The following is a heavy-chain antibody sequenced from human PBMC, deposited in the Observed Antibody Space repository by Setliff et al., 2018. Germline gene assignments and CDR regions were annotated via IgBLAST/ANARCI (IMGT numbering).Heavy chain of an antibody. CDR3: ARDTYNPNWYGDRSFEY. CDR1: GYGSTSYG. CDR2: ISPYNGDT. Sequence: GASVKVSCKASGYGSTSYGISWVRQAPGQGLEWMGWISPYNGDTSYTQKLQDRVTMTTDISTSTAFTELRSLTSDDTAIYYCARDTYNPNWYGDRSFEYWGQGTLVTVSS. V-gene: IGHV1-18*01. D-gene: IGHD1-1*01. J-gene: IGHJ4*02.